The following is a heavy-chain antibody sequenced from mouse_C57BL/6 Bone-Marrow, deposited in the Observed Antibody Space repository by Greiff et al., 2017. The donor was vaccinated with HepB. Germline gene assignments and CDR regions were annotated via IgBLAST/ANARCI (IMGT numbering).Heavy chain of an antibody. CDR3: ARPVPRFAY. CDR2: IYPRSGNT. CDR1: GYTFTSYG. V-gene: IGHV1-81*01. Sequence: QVQLQQSGAELARPGASVKLSCKASGYTFTSYGISWVKQRTGQGLEWIGEIYPRSGNTYYNEKFKGKATLTADKSSSTAYMELRSLPSEDSAVYFCARPVPRFAYWGQGTLVTVSA. J-gene: IGHJ3*01.